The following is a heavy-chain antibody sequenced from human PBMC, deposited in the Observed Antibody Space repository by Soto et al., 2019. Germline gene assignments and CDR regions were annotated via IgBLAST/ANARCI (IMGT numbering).Heavy chain of an antibody. CDR2: ISAYNGNT. D-gene: IGHD6-19*01. Sequence: ASVKVSCKASGYTFTSYGISWVRQAPGQGLEWMGWISAYNGNTNYAQKLQGRVTMTTDTSTSTAYMELRSLRSDDTAVYYCARYEIGSGWYEYAFDIRAQGTTVTVSS. J-gene: IGHJ3*02. CDR1: GYTFTSYG. CDR3: ARYEIGSGWYEYAFDI. V-gene: IGHV1-18*01.